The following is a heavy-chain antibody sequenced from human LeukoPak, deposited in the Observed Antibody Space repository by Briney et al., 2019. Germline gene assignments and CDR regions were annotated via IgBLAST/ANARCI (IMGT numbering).Heavy chain of an antibody. J-gene: IGHJ4*02. CDR3: AREGQLLWFGEPSGYFDY. D-gene: IGHD3-10*01. CDR1: GYTFTSYA. V-gene: IGHV1-3*01. CDR2: INAGNGNT. Sequence: GASVKVSCTASGYTFTSYAMHWVRQAPGQRLEWMGWINAGNGNTKYSQKFQGRVTITRDTSASTAYMELSSLRSEDTAVYYCAREGQLLWFGEPSGYFDYWGQGTLVTVSS.